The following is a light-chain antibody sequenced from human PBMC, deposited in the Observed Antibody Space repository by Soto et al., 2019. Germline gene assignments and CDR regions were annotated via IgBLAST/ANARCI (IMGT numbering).Light chain of an antibody. CDR3: QQRSNWPPIT. CDR2: DAS. V-gene: IGKV3-11*01. J-gene: IGKJ5*01. Sequence: EILLTQSPSTRCLSTDEIATLSCRASQSVSSYLAWYQQKPGQAPRLLIYDASNRATGIPARFSGSGSGTDFTLTISSLEPEDFAVYYCQQRSNWPPITFGQGTRLEIK. CDR1: QSVSSY.